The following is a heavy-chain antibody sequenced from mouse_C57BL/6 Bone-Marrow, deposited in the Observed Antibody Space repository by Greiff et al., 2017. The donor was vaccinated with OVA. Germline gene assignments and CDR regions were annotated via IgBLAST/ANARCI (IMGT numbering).Heavy chain of an antibody. J-gene: IGHJ3*01. V-gene: IGHV5-12*01. D-gene: IGHD1-1*01. CDR1: GFTFSDYY. Sequence: EVKLMESGGGLVQPGGSLKLSCAASGFTFSDYYMYWVRQTPEKRLEWVAYISNGGGSTYYPDTVKGRFTISRDNAKNTLYLQMSRLKSEDTAMYYCARLYGSSSPWFAYWGQGTLVTVSA. CDR3: ARLYGSSSPWFAY. CDR2: ISNGGGST.